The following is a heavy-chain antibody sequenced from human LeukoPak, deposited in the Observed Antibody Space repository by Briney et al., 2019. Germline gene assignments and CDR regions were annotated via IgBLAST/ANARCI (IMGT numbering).Heavy chain of an antibody. D-gene: IGHD3-10*01. J-gene: IGHJ4*02. V-gene: IGHV3-23*01. CDR3: AKDWTHGVQGARGDY. Sequence: GGSLRLSCAASGFTFGSYAMSWVRQAPGKGLEWVSAIGGSGANTYYADSVKGRFTISRDNSKNMLFLQMSSLRAEDTAVYYCAKDWTHGVQGARGDYWGQGTLVTVSS. CDR1: GFTFGSYA. CDR2: IGGSGANT.